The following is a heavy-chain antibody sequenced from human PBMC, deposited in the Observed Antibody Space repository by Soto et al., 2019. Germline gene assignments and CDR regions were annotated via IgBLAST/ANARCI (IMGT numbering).Heavy chain of an antibody. D-gene: IGHD3-10*01. Sequence: ASVKVSCKASGYTFTSYGISWVRRAPGQGLEWMGWISAYNGNTNYAQKLQGRVTMTTDTSTSTAYMELRSLRSDDTAVYYCARDLYGSGNDAFDIWGQGTMVTVSS. V-gene: IGHV1-18*01. CDR2: ISAYNGNT. CDR3: ARDLYGSGNDAFDI. J-gene: IGHJ3*02. CDR1: GYTFTSYG.